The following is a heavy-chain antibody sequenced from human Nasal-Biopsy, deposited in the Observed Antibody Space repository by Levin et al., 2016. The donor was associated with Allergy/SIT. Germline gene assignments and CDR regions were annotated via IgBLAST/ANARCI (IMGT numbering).Heavy chain of an antibody. Sequence: GESLKISCAASGFTFSSYSMNWVRQAPGKGLEWVSSISSSSSYIYYADSVKGRFTISRDNAQNSVYLQMNSLRADDTAMYYCAREFSWSVRDIWGQGTMVTVSS. CDR3: AREFSWSVRDI. J-gene: IGHJ3*02. V-gene: IGHV3-21*06. CDR1: GFTFSSYS. CDR2: ISSSSSYI.